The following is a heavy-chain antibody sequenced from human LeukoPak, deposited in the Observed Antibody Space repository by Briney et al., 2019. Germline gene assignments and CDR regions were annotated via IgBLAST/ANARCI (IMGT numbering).Heavy chain of an antibody. J-gene: IGHJ6*02. CDR1: GVSISSGDYY. V-gene: IGHV4-30-4*01. CDR3: ARDENHYDILTGYYNVDYHFGIYI. D-gene: IGHD3-9*01. CDR2: IYYSGST. Sequence: SETLSLTCSVSGVSISSGDYYWSWIRQPPGKGPEWIGHIYYSGSTHYNPSLKSRITISRDASNNQFSLKLSSVTAADTAVYYCARDENHYDILTGYYNVDYHFGIYIWGQGTTVTVSS.